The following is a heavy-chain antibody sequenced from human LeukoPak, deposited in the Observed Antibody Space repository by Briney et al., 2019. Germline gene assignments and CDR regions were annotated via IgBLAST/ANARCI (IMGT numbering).Heavy chain of an antibody. D-gene: IGHD2-2*01. CDR2: IRGSGGST. J-gene: IGHJ3*02. Sequence: GGSLRLSCAASGFSFSNYWMSWVRQAPGKGLEWVSTIRGSGGSTYFADSVKGRFTISRDNSKNTLYLQMNSLRAEDTALYYCAKEIGYCYSTSCYQAFDIWGQGTMVTVSS. CDR1: GFSFSNYW. CDR3: AKEIGYCYSTSCYQAFDI. V-gene: IGHV3-23*01.